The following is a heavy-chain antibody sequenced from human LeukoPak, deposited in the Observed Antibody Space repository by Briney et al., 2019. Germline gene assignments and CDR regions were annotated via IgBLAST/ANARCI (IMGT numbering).Heavy chain of an antibody. CDR1: GFTFSDYY. V-gene: IGHV3-11*06. CDR3: ARRFWGLDY. J-gene: IGHJ4*02. Sequence: PGGSLRLSCEASGFTFSDYYMSWIRQAPGKGLEWLSYISSSGSYKNYADSVKGRFTISRVNAKKSLYLQMNSLRAEDTAVYYCARRFWGLDYWGQGTLVTVSS. D-gene: IGHD3-16*01. CDR2: ISSSGSYK.